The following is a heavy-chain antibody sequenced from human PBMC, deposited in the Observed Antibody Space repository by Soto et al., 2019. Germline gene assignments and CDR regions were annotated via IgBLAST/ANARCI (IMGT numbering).Heavy chain of an antibody. CDR3: ARQGKYSSGWLY. J-gene: IGHJ4*02. CDR2: IDPSDSYT. V-gene: IGHV5-10-1*01. D-gene: IGHD6-19*01. Sequence: GESLKISCKGSGYSFTSYWISWVRQMPGKGLEWMGRIDPSDSYTNYSPSFQGHVTTSADKSISTAYLQWSSLKASDTAMYYCARQGKYSSGWLYWGQGTLVTVSS. CDR1: GYSFTSYW.